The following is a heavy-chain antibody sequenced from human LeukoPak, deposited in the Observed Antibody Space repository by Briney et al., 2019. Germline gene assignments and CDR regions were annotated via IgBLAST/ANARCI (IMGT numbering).Heavy chain of an antibody. D-gene: IGHD3-10*01. CDR3: ARMGCGVYPNYFDF. CDR1: GFSLSTSGVC. CDR2: IDWDDDK. J-gene: IGHJ4*02. Sequence: SGPTLANPTQTLTLTCTFSGFSLSTSGVCVNWIRQPPGKALEWLARIDWDDDKYFDTSLKTRLTISKDTSRNQVVLRMINMDPGDTATYYCARMGCGVYPNYFDFWGQGVLVTVSS. V-gene: IGHV2-70*11.